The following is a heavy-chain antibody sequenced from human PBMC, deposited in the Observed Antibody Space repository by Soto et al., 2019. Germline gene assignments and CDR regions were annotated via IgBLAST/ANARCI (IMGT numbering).Heavy chain of an antibody. CDR1: ADSISRYN. D-gene: IGHD3-10*01. CDR2: FRSGGGT. Sequence: PENLSLPCTVSADSISRYNLALFRQPPGKGLEWIGYFRSGGGTSYNPSLKSRVAISADTSMKQFSLRLSSVTAADTAVYYCVRQGIGVLHGLVDVWGQGTTVT. V-gene: IGHV4-59*08. J-gene: IGHJ6*02. CDR3: VRQGIGVLHGLVDV.